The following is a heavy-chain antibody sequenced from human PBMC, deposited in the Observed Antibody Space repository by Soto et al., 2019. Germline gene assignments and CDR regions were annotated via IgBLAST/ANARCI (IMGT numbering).Heavy chain of an antibody. D-gene: IGHD5-18*01. CDR1: GFTFSDYW. CDR3: ATSVSRGYSYGFDS. Sequence: EVQVVESGGGLVHPGGSLRLSCTSSGFTFSDYWMHWVRQAPGEELVWVSRISSDGSSTTYADSVKGRFTISRDNAKNTLYLQMNSLRPEDTAVYYCATSVSRGYSYGFDSWGQGILVTVSS. V-gene: IGHV3-74*01. J-gene: IGHJ4*02. CDR2: ISSDGSST.